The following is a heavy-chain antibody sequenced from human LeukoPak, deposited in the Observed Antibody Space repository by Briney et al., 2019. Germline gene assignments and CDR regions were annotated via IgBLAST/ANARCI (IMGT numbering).Heavy chain of an antibody. J-gene: IGHJ3*02. V-gene: IGHV3-23*01. D-gene: IGHD3-22*01. CDR1: GFTFSSYA. CDR2: ISGSSGST. CDR3: AKVHYCDSSGYYAPNAFDI. Sequence: GGSLRLSCAASGFTFSSYAMSWVRQAPGKGLEWVSAISGSSGSTYYADSVKGRFTISRDNSKNTLYLQMNSLRAEDTAVYYCAKVHYCDSSGYYAPNAFDIWGQGTMVTVSS.